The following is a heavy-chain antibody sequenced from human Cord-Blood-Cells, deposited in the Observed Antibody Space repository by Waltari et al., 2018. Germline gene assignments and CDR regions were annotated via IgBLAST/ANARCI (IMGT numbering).Heavy chain of an antibody. CDR1: GDSVSSNSAA. D-gene: IGHD6-6*01. CDR2: TYYRSKWYN. V-gene: IGHV6-1*01. J-gene: IGHJ3*02. Sequence: QVQLQQSGPGLVKPSQTVSLTCPISGDSVSSNSAAWNWIRQSPSRGLEWLGRTYYRSKWYNDYAVSVKSRITINPDTSKNQFSLQLNSVTPEDTAVYYCARIVAARLNDAFDIWGQGTMVTVSS. CDR3: ARIVAARLNDAFDI.